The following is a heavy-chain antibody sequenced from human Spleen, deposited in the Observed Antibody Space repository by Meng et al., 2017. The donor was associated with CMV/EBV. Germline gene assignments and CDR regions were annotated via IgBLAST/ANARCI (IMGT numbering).Heavy chain of an antibody. D-gene: IGHD6-13*01. CDR3: ARGAAAGSSPFRY. CDR2: ISGSSTTK. V-gene: IGHV3-11*04. J-gene: IGHJ1*01. Sequence: GESLKISCAASGFTFSDYYMNWIRQAPGKGLEWVSFISGSSTTKHYADSVKGRFTISRDNAKNSLYLQMDSLRVEDTAVYFCARGAAAGSSPFRYWGQGTLVTVSS. CDR1: GFTFSDYY.